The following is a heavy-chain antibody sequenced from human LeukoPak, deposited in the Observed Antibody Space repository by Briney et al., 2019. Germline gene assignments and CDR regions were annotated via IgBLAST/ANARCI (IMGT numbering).Heavy chain of an antibody. CDR3: ARGRGMITFAV. CDR1: GGSFSGYY. Sequence: SETLSLTCAVYGGSFSGYYWSWIRQPPGKGLEWIGEINHSGSTNYNPSLKSRVTISVDTSKNQFSLKLSSVTAADTAVCYCARGRGMITFAVWGQGTLVTVSS. CDR2: INHSGST. V-gene: IGHV4-34*01. J-gene: IGHJ4*02. D-gene: IGHD3-16*01.